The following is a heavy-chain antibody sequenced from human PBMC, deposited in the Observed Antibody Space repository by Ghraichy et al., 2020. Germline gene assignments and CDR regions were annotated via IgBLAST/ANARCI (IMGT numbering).Heavy chain of an antibody. CDR3: ARDSRYYGSGSYPTYYYFDY. V-gene: IGHV3-7*03. J-gene: IGHJ4*02. Sequence: LTCAASGFTFSSYWMSWVRQAPGKGLEWVANIKQDGSEKYYVDSVKGRFTISRDNAKNSLYLQMNSLRAEDTAVYYCARDSRYYGSGSYPTYYYFDYWGQGTLVTVSS. CDR2: IKQDGSEK. D-gene: IGHD3-10*01. CDR1: GFTFSSYW.